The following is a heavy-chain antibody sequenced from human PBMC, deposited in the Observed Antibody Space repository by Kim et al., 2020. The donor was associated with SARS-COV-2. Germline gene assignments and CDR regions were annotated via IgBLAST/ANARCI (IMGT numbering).Heavy chain of an antibody. CDR3: ASPTEAGY. Sequence: ASVKVSCKTSGNTFPRYALNWVRQAPGQGLEWMGWINTNTGNPTYAQGFTGRFVFSLDTSVNTAYLQIASLKAEDTAVYYCASPTEAGYWGQGTLVTVSS. D-gene: IGHD4-17*01. J-gene: IGHJ4*02. V-gene: IGHV7-4-1*01. CDR1: GNTFPRYA. CDR2: INTNTGNP.